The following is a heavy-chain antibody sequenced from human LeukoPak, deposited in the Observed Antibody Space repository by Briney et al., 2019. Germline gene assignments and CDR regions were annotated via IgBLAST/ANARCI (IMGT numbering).Heavy chain of an antibody. D-gene: IGHD3-22*01. J-gene: IGHJ4*02. V-gene: IGHV3-9*01. CDR3: ASIGAYYDSSGYYSGTFDY. CDR1: GFTFDDYA. Sequence: GRSLRLSCAASGFTFDDYAMHWVRQAPGKGLEWVSGISWNSGSIGYADSVKGRFTISRDNAKNSLYLQMNSLRAEDTALYYCASIGAYYDSSGYYSGTFDYWGQGTLVTV. CDR2: ISWNSGSI.